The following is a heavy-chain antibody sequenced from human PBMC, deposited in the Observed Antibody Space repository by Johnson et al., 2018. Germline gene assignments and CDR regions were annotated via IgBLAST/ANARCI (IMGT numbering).Heavy chain of an antibody. Sequence: QVQLQESGPGLVKPSETLSLTCSVSGGSISGYYWSWIRQSPGNGLEWIGYIYYSGSTSFIPSLKSRVALSIDTSKNQFSLKLTSVTAADPAVYYCARYCSDGSFKSLSYDIWGQGTMVTVSS. CDR3: ARYCSDGSFKSLSYDI. CDR1: GGSISGYY. J-gene: IGHJ3*02. V-gene: IGHV4-59*01. D-gene: IGHD2-15*01. CDR2: IYYSGST.